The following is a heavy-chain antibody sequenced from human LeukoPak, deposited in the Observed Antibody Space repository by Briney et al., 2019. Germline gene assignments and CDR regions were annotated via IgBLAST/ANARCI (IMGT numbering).Heavy chain of an antibody. D-gene: IGHD1-7*01. J-gene: IGHJ6*02. V-gene: IGHV1-24*01. Sequence: ASVKVSCKASGYTLTELSMHWVRQAPGKGLEWMGGFDPEDGETIYAQKFQGRVTMTEDTSTDTAYMELSSLRSEDTAVYYCATAGTTSNYYYGMDVWGQGTTVTVSS. CDR3: ATAGTTSNYYYGMDV. CDR1: GYTLTELS. CDR2: FDPEDGET.